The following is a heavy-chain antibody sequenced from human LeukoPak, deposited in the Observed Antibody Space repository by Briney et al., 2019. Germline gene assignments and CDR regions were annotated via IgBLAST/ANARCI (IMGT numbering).Heavy chain of an antibody. CDR3: ASFGGSGWYAY. V-gene: IGHV1-18*01. Sequence: ASVKVSCKASGYTFNSYGISWVRQAPGQGLEWMGWISAYSANTNYAQKLQGRVTMTTDTSTSTAYIELRSLRSDDTAVYYCASFGGSGWYAYWGQGTLVTVSS. D-gene: IGHD6-19*01. J-gene: IGHJ4*02. CDR1: GYTFNSYG. CDR2: ISAYSANT.